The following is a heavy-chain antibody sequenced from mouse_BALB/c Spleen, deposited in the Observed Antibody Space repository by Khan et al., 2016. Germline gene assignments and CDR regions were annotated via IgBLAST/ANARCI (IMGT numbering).Heavy chain of an antibody. CDR2: INPDSSTI. CDR3: ARLYYYGSSDY. J-gene: IGHJ2*01. CDR1: GFDFSRYW. V-gene: IGHV4-1*02. D-gene: IGHD1-1*01. Sequence: EVKLLESGGGLVQPGGSLKLSCAASGFDFSRYWMSWVRQAPGKGLEWIGEINPDSSTINYTPSLKDKFIISRANAKNTLYLQMSKVRSEDTALYYCARLYYYGSSDYRGQGTTLTVSS.